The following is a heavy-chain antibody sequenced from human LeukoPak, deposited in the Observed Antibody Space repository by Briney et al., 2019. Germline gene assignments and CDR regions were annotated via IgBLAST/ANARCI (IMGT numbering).Heavy chain of an antibody. CDR2: IYHSGST. V-gene: IGHV4-38-2*02. J-gene: IGHJ6*02. CDR3: ARDLTRGRIYMVRRYYGMDV. CDR1: GYSISSGYY. D-gene: IGHD3-10*01. Sequence: SETLSLTCTVSGYSISSGYYWGWIRQPPGKGLEWIGSIYHSGSTYYNPSLKSRVTISVDTSKNQFSLKLSSVTAADTAVYYCARDLTRGRIYMVRRYYGMDVWGQGTTVTVSS.